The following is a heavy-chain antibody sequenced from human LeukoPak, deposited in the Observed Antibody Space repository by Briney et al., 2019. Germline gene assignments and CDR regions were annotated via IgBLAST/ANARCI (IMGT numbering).Heavy chain of an antibody. CDR1: GGSLTSSSYY. D-gene: IGHD2-2*01. V-gene: IGHV4-39*07. Sequence: SETLSLTCTVSGGSLTSSSYYWGCLRQPPGKELEWIGSNYYSGSTYYNPSLQNRVTISLDTSKNQFSLNLNSVTAADTAVYYCATSGGYCGSTTCHTTWFAPWGQGTLVTVSS. J-gene: IGHJ5*02. CDR2: NYYSGST. CDR3: ATSGGYCGSTTCHTTWFAP.